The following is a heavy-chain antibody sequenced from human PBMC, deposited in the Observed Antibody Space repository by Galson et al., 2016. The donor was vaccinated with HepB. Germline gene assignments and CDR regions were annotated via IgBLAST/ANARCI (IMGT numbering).Heavy chain of an antibody. V-gene: IGHV1-69*13. J-gene: IGHJ4*02. CDR3: ARAGFYDSSPDY. D-gene: IGHD3-22*01. CDR1: GYTFTSYG. Sequence: SVKVSCKASGYTFTSYGISWVRQTPGQGLEWMGEIIPIFDTANYAQKFQARVTITADESTTTAYMELRSLRSEDTAVYYCARAGFYDSSPDYWGQVTLVTVSS. CDR2: IIPIFDTA.